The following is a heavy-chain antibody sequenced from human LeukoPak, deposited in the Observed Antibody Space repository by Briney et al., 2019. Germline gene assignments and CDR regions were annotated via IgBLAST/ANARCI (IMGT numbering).Heavy chain of an antibody. J-gene: IGHJ3*02. CDR1: GYTFTGYY. Sequence: ASVTVSCKASGYTFTGYYMHWVRQAPGQGLEWMGWINPNSGGTNYAQKFQGRVTMTRDTSISTAYMELSRLRSDDTAVYYCAAVRLMVRRTTDAFDIWGQGTMVTVSS. D-gene: IGHD3-10*01. CDR3: AAVRLMVRRTTDAFDI. V-gene: IGHV1-2*02. CDR2: INPNSGGT.